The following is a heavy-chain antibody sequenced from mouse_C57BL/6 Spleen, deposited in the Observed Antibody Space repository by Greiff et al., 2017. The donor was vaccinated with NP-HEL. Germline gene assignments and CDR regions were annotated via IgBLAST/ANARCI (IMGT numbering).Heavy chain of an antibody. CDR1: GYTFTSYW. CDR2: IDPNSGGT. D-gene: IGHD1-1*02. V-gene: IGHV1-72*01. Sequence: QVQLQQPGAELVKPGAPVKLSCKASGYTFTSYWMHWVKQRPGRGLEWIGRIDPNSGGTKYNEKFKSKATLAVDKPSSTAYLQLSSMTAEDSAVYYCARSIGDYGYAMDYWGQGTSVTVSS. CDR3: ARSIGDYGYAMDY. J-gene: IGHJ4*01.